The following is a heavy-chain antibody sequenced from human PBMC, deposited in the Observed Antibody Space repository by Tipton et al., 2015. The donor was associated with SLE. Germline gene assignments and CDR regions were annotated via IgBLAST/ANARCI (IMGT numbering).Heavy chain of an antibody. CDR1: GDSMNSGVYY. V-gene: IGHV4-61*02. Sequence: TLSLTCTVSGDSMNSGVYYWSWLRQPAGKGLEWIGRIFSSGNTIYNPSLKSRVTISEDTSKNQFSLRLSSGTAADPAVYYCAREGISYCGGDCHGSFDYWGQGSLVTVSS. CDR3: AREGISYCGGDCHGSFDY. CDR2: IFSSGNT. J-gene: IGHJ4*02. D-gene: IGHD2-21*01.